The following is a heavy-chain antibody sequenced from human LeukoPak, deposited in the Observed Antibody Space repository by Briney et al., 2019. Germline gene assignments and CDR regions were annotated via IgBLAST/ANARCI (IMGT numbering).Heavy chain of an antibody. CDR3: VRGATTVTGNYFYYYMDV. CDR2: INSDCNAT. D-gene: IGHD4-11*01. J-gene: IGHJ6*03. CDR1: GFTFTTYC. Sequence: TGGSLRLSCAASGFTFTTYCMHWVRQAPGKGLVWVSRINSDCNATGYADSVKGRFTISRDNAKNTLYLQMNSLRADDTALYYCVRGATTVTGNYFYYYMDVWGKGTTVTV. V-gene: IGHV3-74*01.